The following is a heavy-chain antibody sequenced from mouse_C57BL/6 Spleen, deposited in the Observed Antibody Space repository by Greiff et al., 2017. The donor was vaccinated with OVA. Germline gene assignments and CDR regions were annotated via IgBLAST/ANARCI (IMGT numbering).Heavy chain of an antibody. CDR1: GYTFTSYW. D-gene: IGHD4-1*01. Sequence: VQLQQPGAELVKPGASVKLSCKASGYTFTSYWMHWVKQRPGRGLEWIGRIDPNSGGTKYNEKFKSKATLTVDKPSSTAYMQLSSLTSEDSAVYYCARSGTNWDPFAYWGQGTLVTVSA. V-gene: IGHV1-72*01. CDR3: ARSGTNWDPFAY. CDR2: IDPNSGGT. J-gene: IGHJ3*01.